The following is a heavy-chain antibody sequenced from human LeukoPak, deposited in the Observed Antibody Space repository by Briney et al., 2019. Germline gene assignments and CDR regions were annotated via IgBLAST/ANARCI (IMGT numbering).Heavy chain of an antibody. V-gene: IGHV1-18*01. CDR1: GYTFTSYG. J-gene: IGHJ3*02. CDR2: ISAYNGNT. CDR3: ARDPLLVRGVLGIADAFDI. D-gene: IGHD3-10*01. Sequence: ASVKVSCKASGYTFTSYGISWVRQDPGQGLEWMGWISAYNGNTNYAQKLQGRVTMTTDTSTSTAYMELRSLRSDDTAVYYCARDPLLVRGVLGIADAFDIWGQGTMVTVSS.